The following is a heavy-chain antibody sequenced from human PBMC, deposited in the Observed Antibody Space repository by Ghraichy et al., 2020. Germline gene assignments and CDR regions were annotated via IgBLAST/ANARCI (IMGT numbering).Heavy chain of an antibody. Sequence: LRLSCAISGDTVSSNSGAWNWIRQSPSRGLEWLGRTFYRSKWYNDYAVSVKGRISINPDTSKNQFSLQLNSVTPEDTAVYYCARRTSQSFEAFDIWGQGTMVTVSS. D-gene: IGHD3/OR15-3a*01. CDR3: ARRTSQSFEAFDI. CDR2: TFYRSKWYN. CDR1: GDTVSSNSGA. J-gene: IGHJ3*02. V-gene: IGHV6-1*01.